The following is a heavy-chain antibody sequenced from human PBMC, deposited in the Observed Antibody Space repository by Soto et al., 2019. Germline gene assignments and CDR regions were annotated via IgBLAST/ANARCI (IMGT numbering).Heavy chain of an antibody. J-gene: IGHJ3*02. V-gene: IGHV3-23*01. CDR1: RFSFSNYA. Sequence: EVQLLESGGRLVPPGGSLRLSCAGSRFSFSNYAMTWARQAPGEGLEWVSAITGSGGGTTYADSVKGRFTISRDNSKNILYLQMDRLRADGTAVYDCATDPNGDYIGAFDNWGQGTMVTVSS. D-gene: IGHD4-17*01. CDR2: ITGSGGGT. CDR3: ATDPNGDYIGAFDN.